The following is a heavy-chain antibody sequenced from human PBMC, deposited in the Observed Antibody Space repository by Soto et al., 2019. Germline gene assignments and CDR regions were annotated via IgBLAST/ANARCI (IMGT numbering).Heavy chain of an antibody. CDR2: INSDGSST. J-gene: IGHJ4*02. V-gene: IGHV3-74*01. CDR3: VRVPTGGYAFSLDDY. Sequence: EVQLVESGGGLVQPGGSLRLSCAASGFTFSSYWMHWVRQAPGKGLVWVSRINSDGSSTNYADSVKGRFTISRDNAKNTLYLQMKSQRAEDTAVYYCVRVPTGGYAFSLDDYWGQGTLVTVSS. CDR1: GFTFSSYW. D-gene: IGHD5-12*01.